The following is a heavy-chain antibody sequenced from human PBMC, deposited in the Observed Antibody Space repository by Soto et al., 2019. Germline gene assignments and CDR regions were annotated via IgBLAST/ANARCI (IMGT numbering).Heavy chain of an antibody. V-gene: IGHV4-31*03. D-gene: IGHD3-10*01. CDR3: ARDFGSGTSPYFQH. CDR2: IYYSGST. Sequence: SETLSLTCTVSGGSISSGGYYWSWIRQHPGKGLEWIGYIYYSGSTYYNPSLKSRVTISVDTSKNQFSLKLSSVTAADTAVYYCARDFGSGTSPYFQHWGQGTLVTVSS. CDR1: GGSISSGGYY. J-gene: IGHJ1*01.